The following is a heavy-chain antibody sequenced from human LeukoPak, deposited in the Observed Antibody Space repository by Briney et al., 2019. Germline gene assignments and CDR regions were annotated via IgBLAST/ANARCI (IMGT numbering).Heavy chain of an antibody. CDR2: ISGSDGST. Sequence: PGGSLRLSCAASGFTFSTYAMSWVRQAPGKGLEWVSTISGSDGSTYYAESVKGRSTISRDNSKNTLYLQMNSLRAEDTAVYYCAQKDDSGGWVYLDYWGQGTLVTVSS. CDR3: AQKDDSGGWVYLDY. V-gene: IGHV3-23*01. D-gene: IGHD6-19*01. CDR1: GFTFSTYA. J-gene: IGHJ4*02.